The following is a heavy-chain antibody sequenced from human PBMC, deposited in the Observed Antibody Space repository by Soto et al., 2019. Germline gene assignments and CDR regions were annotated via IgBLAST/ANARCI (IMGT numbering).Heavy chain of an antibody. CDR1: CGSISSSNC. Sequence: SETLSLTCAVSCGSISSSNCLSFFLQPPGKGLEWIGEIYHSGSTNYNPSLKSRVTISVDKSENQFSLKLSSVTAADTAVYYCARIAAAGTNFEYWGQGTLVTVSS. J-gene: IGHJ4*02. CDR2: IYHSGST. V-gene: IGHV4-4*02. D-gene: IGHD6-13*01. CDR3: ARIAAAGTNFEY.